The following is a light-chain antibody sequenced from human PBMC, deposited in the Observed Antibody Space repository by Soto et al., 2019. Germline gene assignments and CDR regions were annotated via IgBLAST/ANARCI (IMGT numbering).Light chain of an antibody. CDR3: QQSYVTPNSIT. V-gene: IGKV1-39*01. CDR2: GAS. Sequence: DIQVTQSPSSLSASVGDRVTITCRTSKSIGTYLNWYQQKPKKAPKILIYGASTLQGGVPSRFSGSGSGTDFTLTIISLQPEVFATYYCQQSYVTPNSITFGQGTRPEIK. CDR1: KSIGTY. J-gene: IGKJ5*01.